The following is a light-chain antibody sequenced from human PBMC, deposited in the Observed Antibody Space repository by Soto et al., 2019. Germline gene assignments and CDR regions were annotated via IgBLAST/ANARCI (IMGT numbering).Light chain of an antibody. CDR1: SSNIGKNY. J-gene: IGLJ3*02. CDR2: END. V-gene: IGLV1-51*02. Sequence: QSVLTQPPSVSAAPGQKVTISCSGSSSNIGKNYVTWYQQLPGTAPKLLIYENDKRPSGIPDRFSGSKSGTSATLGITGLQTGDEGDYYCVAWDSGLSAGVFGGGTKLTVL. CDR3: VAWDSGLSAGV.